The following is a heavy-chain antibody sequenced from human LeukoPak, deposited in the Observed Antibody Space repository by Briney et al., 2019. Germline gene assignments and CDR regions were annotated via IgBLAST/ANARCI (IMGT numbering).Heavy chain of an antibody. CDR2: ISAYNGNT. CDR1: GYTFTSYG. J-gene: IGHJ6*03. CDR3: ARAGHDYGDYVPPNYYYYYMDV. V-gene: IGHV1-18*01. D-gene: IGHD4-17*01. Sequence: ASVKVSCKASGYTFTSYGISWVRQAPGQGLEWMGWISAYNGNTNYAQKLQGRVTMTTDTSTSTAYMELRSLRSDDTAVYYCARAGHDYGDYVPPNYYYYYMDVWGKGTTVTISS.